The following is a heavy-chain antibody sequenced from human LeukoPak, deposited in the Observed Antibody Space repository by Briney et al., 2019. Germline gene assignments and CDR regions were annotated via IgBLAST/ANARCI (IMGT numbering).Heavy chain of an antibody. V-gene: IGHV1-2*02. CDR3: ARSHGYSWDFDY. CDR1: GYTFTGYY. J-gene: IGHJ4*02. Sequence: ASVKVSCKASGYTFTGYYMHWVRPARGQGLAWMGWINPNSGGTNYAQKFQGRVTMTRDTSISTAYMELSRLRSDDTAVYYCARSHGYSWDFDYWGQGTLVTVSS. D-gene: IGHD5-18*01. CDR2: INPNSGGT.